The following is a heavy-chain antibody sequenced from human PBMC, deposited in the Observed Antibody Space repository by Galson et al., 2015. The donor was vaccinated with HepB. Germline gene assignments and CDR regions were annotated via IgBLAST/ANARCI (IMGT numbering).Heavy chain of an antibody. CDR3: ARDPYSYYSYGQDYYYYGMDV. D-gene: IGHD5-18*01. CDR1: GFTFSGYA. Sequence: SLRLSCAASGFTFSGYAMHWVRQAPGKGLEWVAVISYDGSNKYYADSVKGRFTISRDNSKNTLYLQMNSLRAEDTAVYYCARDPYSYYSYGQDYYYYGMDVWGQGTTVTVSS. CDR2: ISYDGSNK. V-gene: IGHV3-30-3*01. J-gene: IGHJ6*02.